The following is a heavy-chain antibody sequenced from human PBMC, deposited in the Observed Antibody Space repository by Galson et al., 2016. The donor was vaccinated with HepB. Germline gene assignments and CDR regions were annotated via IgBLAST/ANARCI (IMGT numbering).Heavy chain of an antibody. Sequence: SLRLSCAASGFTVSSNYMSWVRQAPGKGLEWVSVIYIGGSTYYADSVKGRFTISRDNSKNTVYLQMNSLRAEDTAVYYCARDVRFPGSAPYMDDWGKGTTVTVSS. D-gene: IGHD2-21*01. CDR3: ARDVRFPGSAPYMDD. CDR1: GFTVSSNY. V-gene: IGHV3-53*01. J-gene: IGHJ6*03. CDR2: IYIGGST.